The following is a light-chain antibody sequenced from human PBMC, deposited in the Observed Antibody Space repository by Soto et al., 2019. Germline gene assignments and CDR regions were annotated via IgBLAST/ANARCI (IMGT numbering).Light chain of an antibody. V-gene: IGKV1-39*01. Sequence: DIQMTQSPSSLSASVGDRVTITCRASQNIATYLNWYQQTSGKAPKLLIYTASTLQSGLPSRFSGSGSGTDFTLTISSLQPEDFATFYCQQSYNTPLTFGGGTKVEI. J-gene: IGKJ4*01. CDR1: QNIATY. CDR3: QQSYNTPLT. CDR2: TAS.